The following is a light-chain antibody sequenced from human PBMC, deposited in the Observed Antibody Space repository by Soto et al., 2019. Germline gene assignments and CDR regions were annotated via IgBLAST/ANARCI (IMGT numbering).Light chain of an antibody. CDR1: QSVSSN. J-gene: IGKJ4*01. CDR2: GAS. CDR3: QQYNNWPPLT. V-gene: IGKV3-15*01. Sequence: EIVMTQSPATLSVSPGERATLSCRASQSVSSNLAWYQQKPGQAPRLLIYGASTRATGIPARFSGSGSGTEFTLTIGSLQSEDFAVYYCQQYNNWPPLTFGGGTKVDI.